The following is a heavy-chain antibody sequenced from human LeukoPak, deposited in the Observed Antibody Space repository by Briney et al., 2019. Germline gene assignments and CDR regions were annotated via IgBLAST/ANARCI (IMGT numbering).Heavy chain of an antibody. CDR1: GFTFSSYA. CDR2: ISGSGGST. Sequence: GGSLRLSCAASGFTFSSYAMSWVRQAPGKGLEWVSAISGSGGSTYYADSVKGRFTISRDNSKNTLYLQMDSLRAEDTAVYYCAKDRAYYDFWSGYFFDYWGQGTLVTVSS. D-gene: IGHD3-3*01. V-gene: IGHV3-23*01. J-gene: IGHJ4*02. CDR3: AKDRAYYDFWSGYFFDY.